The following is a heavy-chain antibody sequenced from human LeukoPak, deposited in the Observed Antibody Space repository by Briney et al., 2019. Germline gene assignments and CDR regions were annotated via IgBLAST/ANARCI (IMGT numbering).Heavy chain of an antibody. Sequence: SETLSLTCAVYGGSFSGYYWSWIRQPPGKGLEWIGEINHSGSANYNPCLKSRVTISVDTSKNQFSLKLSSVTAADTAVYYCARSAYSSSWYSFDYWGQGTLVTVSS. D-gene: IGHD6-13*01. CDR1: GGSFSGYY. J-gene: IGHJ4*02. CDR2: INHSGSA. V-gene: IGHV4-34*01. CDR3: ARSAYSSSWYSFDY.